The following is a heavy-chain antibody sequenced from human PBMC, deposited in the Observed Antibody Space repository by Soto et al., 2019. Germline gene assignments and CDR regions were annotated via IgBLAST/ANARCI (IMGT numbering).Heavy chain of an antibody. V-gene: IGHV4-4*02. CDR2: IYRSGST. CDR3: ASRDPGTSVDY. D-gene: IGHD1-7*01. J-gene: IGHJ4*02. Sequence: SETLSLTCTVSGGSFTSNNWWTWVRQPPGQGLEWIGEIYRSGSTNYNPSLKSRVTISLDKSENQFSLKVTSLTAADTAVYYCASRDPGTSVDYWGQGTLVTVSS. CDR1: GGSFTSNNW.